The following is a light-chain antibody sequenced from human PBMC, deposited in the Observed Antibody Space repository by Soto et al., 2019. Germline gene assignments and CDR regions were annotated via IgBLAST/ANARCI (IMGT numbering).Light chain of an antibody. CDR2: GAS. J-gene: IGKJ4*01. CDR1: QSVSSSY. CDR3: QQYGSSPRLT. V-gene: IGKV3-20*01. Sequence: EIVLTQSPGTLSLSPGERATLSCRASQSVSSSYLAWYQQKPGKAPRLLIYGASSRATGIPDRFSGSGSGTDFTLTISRLEPEDFAVYDCQQYGSSPRLTFGGGTKVEIK.